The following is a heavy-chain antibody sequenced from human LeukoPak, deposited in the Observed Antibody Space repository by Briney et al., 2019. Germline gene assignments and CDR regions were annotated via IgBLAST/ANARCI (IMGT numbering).Heavy chain of an antibody. CDR3: ARHPELYFFDY. CDR2: ISYSGST. Sequence: SETLSLTCTVSGASISSYYWSWIRRPPGKGLEWIGYISYSGSTNYNPSLKSRVTISADTSKNQVSLTLSSVTAADTAVYYCARHPELYFFDYWGQGTLVTVSS. J-gene: IGHJ4*02. D-gene: IGHD3-10*01. V-gene: IGHV4-59*08. CDR1: GASISSYY.